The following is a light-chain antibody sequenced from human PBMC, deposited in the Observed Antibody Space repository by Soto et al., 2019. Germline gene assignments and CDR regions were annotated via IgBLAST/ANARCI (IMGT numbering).Light chain of an antibody. Sequence: QAVVTQESSLTVSPGGTVTLTCASSTGAVSSSHYPNWFQQKPGQSPVTLIYNTSNAHSWTPARFSGALLGGKAALTVSDVHPDDEADYYCLLFFYGVQVWVFGGGTKVTVL. V-gene: IGLV7-43*01. CDR1: TGAVSSSHY. CDR3: LLFFYGVQVWV. CDR2: NTS. J-gene: IGLJ3*02.